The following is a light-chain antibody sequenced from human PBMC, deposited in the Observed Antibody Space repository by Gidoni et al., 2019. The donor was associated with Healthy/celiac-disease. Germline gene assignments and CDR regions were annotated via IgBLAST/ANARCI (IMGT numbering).Light chain of an antibody. Sequence: DIVMTQSPLSLPVTPGEPASISCRSSQSLLHSNGYNYLDWYLQKPGQSPQLLIYLGSNRASGVPDRFSGSGSGTDFTLKISRVEAEDVGVYYCMQALQTPLXGQGTRLEIK. J-gene: IGKJ5*01. CDR2: LGS. CDR3: MQALQTPL. CDR1: QSLLHSNGYNY. V-gene: IGKV2-28*01.